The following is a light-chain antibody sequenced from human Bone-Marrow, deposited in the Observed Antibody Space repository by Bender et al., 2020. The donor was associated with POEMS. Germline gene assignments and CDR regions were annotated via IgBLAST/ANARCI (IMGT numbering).Light chain of an antibody. Sequence: SYVLTQPLSVSVAPGQTARITCGGDDIGTKRVHWYQQKPGQAPLLVVQDDKDRPSGIPERFSGSNSGNTATLTISRVEAGDEADYYCQVWDSIDEHRVFGGGTRLTVL. CDR2: DDK. J-gene: IGLJ3*02. CDR1: DIGTKR. CDR3: QVWDSIDEHRV. V-gene: IGLV3-21*02.